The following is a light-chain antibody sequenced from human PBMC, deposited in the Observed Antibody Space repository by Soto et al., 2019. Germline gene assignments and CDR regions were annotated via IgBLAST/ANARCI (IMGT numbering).Light chain of an antibody. Sequence: QAVVTQPASVSGSPGQSITISCTGTSSDVGGHNYVSWYQQHPGKAPKLMIYEVNNRPSGVSIRFSGSKSGTTASLTISGLQAEDEADYYCSSYTNNQRVFGGGTKLTVL. CDR1: SSDVGGHNY. CDR3: SSYTNNQRV. J-gene: IGLJ3*02. V-gene: IGLV2-14*01. CDR2: EVN.